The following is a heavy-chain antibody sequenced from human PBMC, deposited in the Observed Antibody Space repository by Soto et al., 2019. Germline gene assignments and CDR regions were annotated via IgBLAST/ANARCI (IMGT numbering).Heavy chain of an antibody. CDR3: ARGQATVTPMAGYYYYYGIDV. V-gene: IGHV1-8*01. CDR2: MNPNSGNT. D-gene: IGHD4-4*01. CDR1: GYTFTSYD. Sequence: QVQLVQSGAEVKKPGASVKVSCKASGYTFTSYDINWVRQATGQGLEWMGWMNPNSGNTGYAQKFQGRVTMTRNTSISTAYMELSSLRSEDTAVYYCARGQATVTPMAGYYYYYGIDVWGQGTTVTVSS. J-gene: IGHJ6*02.